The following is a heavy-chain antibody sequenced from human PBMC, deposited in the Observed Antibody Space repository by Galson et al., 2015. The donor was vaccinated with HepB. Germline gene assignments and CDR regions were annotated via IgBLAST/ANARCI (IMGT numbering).Heavy chain of an antibody. J-gene: IGHJ6*04. CDR2: IIPILGIA. Sequence: SVKVSCKASGGTFSSYAISWVRQAPGQGLEWVGGIIPILGIANYAQKFQGRVTITADKSTSTAYMELSSLRSEDTAVYYCARGLEVLRFLEWLFGMHVWGKGTTVTVSS. D-gene: IGHD3-3*01. V-gene: IGHV1-69*10. CDR1: GGTFSSYA. CDR3: ARGLEVLRFLEWLFGMHV.